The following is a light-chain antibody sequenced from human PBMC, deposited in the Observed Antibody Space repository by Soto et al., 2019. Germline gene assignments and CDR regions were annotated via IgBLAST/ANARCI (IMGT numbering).Light chain of an antibody. V-gene: IGKV3-20*01. CDR1: QSVSSNY. CDR2: GAS. Sequence: IVLTQSPGTLSLSPGERGALSCRASQSVSSNYVAWYQQKPGQAPRLLISGASNRATGTPDRFRGSGSGTDLTITITRLGPEDGEVYYGHQYGSAPWTFGQGTKVDIK. CDR3: HQYGSAPWT. J-gene: IGKJ1*01.